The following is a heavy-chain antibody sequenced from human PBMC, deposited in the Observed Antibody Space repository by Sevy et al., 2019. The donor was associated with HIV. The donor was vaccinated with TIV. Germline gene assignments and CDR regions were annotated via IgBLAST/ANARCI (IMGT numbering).Heavy chain of an antibody. J-gene: IGHJ4*01. CDR1: GGSXXXYF. V-gene: IGHV4-59*01. Sequence: SETLSLTCSVSGGSXXXYFWTWVRQSPGKGLEWIGNIYFTGNTDYSPSLKSRVTLSLDTSKSQFSLTLKSVTAADTAIYFCARDSXTXXXXXXXWGXXTLVTVSS. CDR2: IYFTGNT. CDR3: ARDSXTXXXXXXX.